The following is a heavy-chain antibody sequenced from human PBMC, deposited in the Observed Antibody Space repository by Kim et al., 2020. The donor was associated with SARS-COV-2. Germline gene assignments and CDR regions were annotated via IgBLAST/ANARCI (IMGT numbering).Heavy chain of an antibody. CDR2: IKSREDGETT. CDR1: GFRFSAAY. D-gene: IGHD2-15*01. Sequence: GGSLRLSCVASGFRFSAAYIHWVRQAPGKGLEWVGRIKSREDGETTDFAAPVRGRFSISRDDSRNTVHLQMNSLKPDDTPVYYRVTDWGPSGGRQNGYF. J-gene: IGHJ2*01. CDR3: VTDWGPSGGRQNGYF. V-gene: IGHV3-15*07.